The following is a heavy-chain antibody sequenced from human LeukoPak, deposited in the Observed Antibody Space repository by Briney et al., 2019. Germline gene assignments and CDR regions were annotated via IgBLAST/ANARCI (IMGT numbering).Heavy chain of an antibody. D-gene: IGHD3-22*01. V-gene: IGHV3-21*01. CDR1: GFTFSSYS. Sequence: GGSLRLSCAASGFTFSSYSMNWVRQAPGKGLEWVSSISSSSSYIYYADSVKGRFTISRDNAKNSLYLQMNSLRAEDTAVYYCARSAYYYDSSGYYYRDAFDIWGQGTMVTDSS. CDR2: ISSSSSYI. CDR3: ARSAYYYDSSGYYYRDAFDI. J-gene: IGHJ3*02.